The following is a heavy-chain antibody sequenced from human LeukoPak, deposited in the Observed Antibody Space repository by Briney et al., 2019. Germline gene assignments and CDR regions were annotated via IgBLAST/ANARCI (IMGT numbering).Heavy chain of an antibody. V-gene: IGHV3-48*03. D-gene: IGHD2-2*01. J-gene: IGHJ4*02. CDR1: GFTFSSYE. CDR3: ARFYCSSTSCHFDY. Sequence: GGSLRLSCAASGFTFSSYEMNWVRQAPGKGLEWVSYISSSGSNIYYADSVKGQFTSSRDNAKNPLYLQMNSLRAEGTAVYYCARFYCSSTSCHFDYWGRGTLVSVSS. CDR2: ISSSGSNI.